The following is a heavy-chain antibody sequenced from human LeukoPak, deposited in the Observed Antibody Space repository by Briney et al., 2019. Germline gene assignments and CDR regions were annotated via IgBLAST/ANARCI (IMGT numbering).Heavy chain of an antibody. CDR1: GFTFSSYA. J-gene: IGHJ4*02. Sequence: GGSLRLSCAASGFTFSSYAMSWVRQAPGKGLEWVSAISGSGGSTYYADSVKGRFTISRDNSKNTLYLQMNSLRAEDMAVYYCAKLGEGYSSGWSKNYFDYWGQGTLVTVSS. V-gene: IGHV3-23*01. D-gene: IGHD6-19*01. CDR2: ISGSGGST. CDR3: AKLGEGYSSGWSKNYFDY.